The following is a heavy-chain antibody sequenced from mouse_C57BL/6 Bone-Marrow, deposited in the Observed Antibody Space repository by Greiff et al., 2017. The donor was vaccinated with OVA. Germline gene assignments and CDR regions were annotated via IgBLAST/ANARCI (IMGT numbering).Heavy chain of an antibody. Sequence: EVNLVESGGGLVQPGESLKLSCESNEYEFPSHDLSWVRKTPEKRLELVAAINSDGGSTYYPDTMERRFIISRDNTKKTLYLQMSSLRSEDTALYYCARHWYYGSSYDYAMDYWGQGTSVTVSS. V-gene: IGHV5-2*01. CDR1: EYEFPSHD. CDR2: INSDGGST. CDR3: ARHWYYGSSYDYAMDY. D-gene: IGHD1-1*01. J-gene: IGHJ4*01.